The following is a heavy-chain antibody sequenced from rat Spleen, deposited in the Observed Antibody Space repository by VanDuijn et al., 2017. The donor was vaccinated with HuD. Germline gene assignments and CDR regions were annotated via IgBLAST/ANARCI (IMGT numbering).Heavy chain of an antibody. D-gene: IGHD1-2*01. Sequence: EVELVESGGGLVQPGRSMKLSCAASGFTFSNYGMAWVRQAPTKGLEWVASISTSGGSTYYRDSVKGRFTISRDNAKSTLYLQMDSLRSEDTATYYCTTPIAPYWGQGVMVTVSS. J-gene: IGHJ2*01. CDR3: TTPIAPY. CDR1: GFTFSNYG. CDR2: ISTSGGST. V-gene: IGHV5-25*01.